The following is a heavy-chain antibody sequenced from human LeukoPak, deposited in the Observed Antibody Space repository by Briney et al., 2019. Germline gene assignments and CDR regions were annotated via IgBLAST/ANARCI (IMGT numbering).Heavy chain of an antibody. CDR3: ARASGYSYGSGGWFDP. CDR1: GFTFSSYG. V-gene: IGHV3-30*02. Sequence: GGSLRLSCAASGFTFSSYGKHWVRQAPGKGLEWVAFIRYDGSNKYYADSVKGRFTISRDNSKNTLYLQMNSLRAEDTAVYYCARASGYSYGSGGWFDPWGQGTLVTVSS. J-gene: IGHJ5*02. CDR2: IRYDGSNK. D-gene: IGHD5-18*01.